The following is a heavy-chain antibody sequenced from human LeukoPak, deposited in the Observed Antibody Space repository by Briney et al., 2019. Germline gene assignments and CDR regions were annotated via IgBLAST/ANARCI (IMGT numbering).Heavy chain of an antibody. CDR1: GCSISSSSYY. J-gene: IGHJ4*02. CDR3: ARATRDYFDY. CDR2: IYYSGST. D-gene: IGHD2-2*01. Sequence: PSETLSLTCTVSGCSISSSSYYWGWIRQPPGKGLEWIGSIYYSGSTYYNPSLKSRVTISVDTSKNQFSLKLSSVTAADTAVYYCARATRDYFDYWGQGTLVTVSS. V-gene: IGHV4-39*07.